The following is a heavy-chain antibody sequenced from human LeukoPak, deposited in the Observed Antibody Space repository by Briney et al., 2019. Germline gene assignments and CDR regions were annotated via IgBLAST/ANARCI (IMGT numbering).Heavy chain of an antibody. CDR2: INHSGST. CDR1: GGSFSGYY. D-gene: IGHD3-10*01. CDR3: ARGRRAAVRGVIKNNWFDP. J-gene: IGHJ5*02. Sequence: PSETLSLTCAVYGGSFSGYYWSWIRQPPGKGLEWIGEINHSGSTNYNPSLKSRVTISVGTSKNQFSLKLSSVTAADTAVYYCARGRRAAVRGVIKNNWFDPWGQGTLVTVSS. V-gene: IGHV4-34*01.